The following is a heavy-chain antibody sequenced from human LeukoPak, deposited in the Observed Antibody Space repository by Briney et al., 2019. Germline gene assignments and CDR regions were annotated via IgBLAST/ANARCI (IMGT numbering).Heavy chain of an antibody. CDR3: ARDWVYCSSTSCYDYYYYGMDV. V-gene: IGHV1-8*01. D-gene: IGHD2-2*01. J-gene: IGHJ6*02. CDR1: GYTFTSYD. CDR2: VNPNSGNT. Sequence: ASVKVSCKASGYTFTSYDINWVRQATGQGLEWMGWVNPNSGNTGYAQKFQGRVTITADKSTSTAYMELSSLRSEDTAVYYCARDWVYCSSTSCYDYYYYGMDVWGQGTTVTVSS.